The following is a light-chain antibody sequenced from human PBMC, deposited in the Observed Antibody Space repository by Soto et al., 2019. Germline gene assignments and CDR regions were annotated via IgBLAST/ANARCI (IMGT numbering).Light chain of an antibody. Sequence: QLVLTQPPSASGTPGQRVTISCSGSSSNIGSNHVYWYQQFPGMAPKLLMYRSDQRPTGVSDRFSGSKSGTSASLAISGLRSDDEADYYCSARDDILSGVVFGGGTKVTVL. CDR3: SARDDILSGVV. J-gene: IGLJ2*01. V-gene: IGLV1-47*01. CDR2: RSD. CDR1: SSNIGSNH.